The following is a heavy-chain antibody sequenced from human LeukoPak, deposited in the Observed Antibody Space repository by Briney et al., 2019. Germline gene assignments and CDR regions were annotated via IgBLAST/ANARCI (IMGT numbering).Heavy chain of an antibody. V-gene: IGHV3-7*01. J-gene: IGHJ4*02. CDR3: GRDIVDGGDDY. Sequence: GGSLRLSCVASGFTFTKHWMSWVRQAPGKGLEGVANIKEDGSVKHYMDSVKGRFTISRDNAKNSVPLQMNSLRAEDTAVYYCGRDIVDGGDDYWGQGTLVTVSS. D-gene: IGHD2-21*02. CDR1: GFTFTKHW. CDR2: IKEDGSVK.